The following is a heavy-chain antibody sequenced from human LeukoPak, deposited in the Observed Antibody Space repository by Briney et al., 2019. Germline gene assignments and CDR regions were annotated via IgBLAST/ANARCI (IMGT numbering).Heavy chain of an antibody. Sequence: GGSLRLSCAASGFTVSSNYMSWVRQAPGKGLEWVSVIYSGDSTYYADSVKGRFTISRDNSKNTLYLQMNSLRAEDTAVYYCAKVGSYYDILTGYTVTYYFDYWGQGTLVTVSS. J-gene: IGHJ4*02. CDR2: IYSGDST. CDR3: AKVGSYYDILTGYTVTYYFDY. CDR1: GFTVSSNY. D-gene: IGHD3-9*01. V-gene: IGHV3-53*01.